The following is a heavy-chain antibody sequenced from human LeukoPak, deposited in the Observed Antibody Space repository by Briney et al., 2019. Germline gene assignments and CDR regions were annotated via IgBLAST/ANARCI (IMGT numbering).Heavy chain of an antibody. CDR2: IYPGDSDT. CDR3: ARHKRKFGYSSSSGDAFDI. CDR1: GYSFTSYW. J-gene: IGHJ3*02. Sequence: LGESLKISCKGSGYSFTSYWIGWVRQMPGKGLEWMGIIYPGDSDTRYSPSFQGQVTISVDKSISTAYLQWSSLKASDTAMYYCARHKRKFGYSSSSGDAFDIWGQGTMVTVSS. D-gene: IGHD6-13*01. V-gene: IGHV5-51*01.